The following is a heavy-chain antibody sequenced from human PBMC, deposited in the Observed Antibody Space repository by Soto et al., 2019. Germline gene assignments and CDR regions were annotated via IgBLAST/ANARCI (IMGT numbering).Heavy chain of an antibody. CDR3: SRDPGFGAIDY. Sequence: EVQLVDSGGALVQPGGSLRISCAASGFTFSSSWMAWVRQAPGKGLDWVALINPDGSVASYVGSVRGRFIISRDNAQNSLYLQMNSVSAEDTAVYYCSRDPGFGAIDYWGQGTLVTVSS. CDR2: INPDGSVA. V-gene: IGHV3-7*01. CDR1: GFTFSSSW. J-gene: IGHJ4*02. D-gene: IGHD3-10*01.